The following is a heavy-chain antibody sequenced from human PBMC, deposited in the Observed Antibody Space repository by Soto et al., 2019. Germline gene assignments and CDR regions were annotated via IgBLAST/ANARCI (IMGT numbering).Heavy chain of an antibody. CDR1: GGTFSSYT. D-gene: IGHD6-13*01. CDR2: IIPILGIA. CDR3: ARAYSSSWRLLDY. J-gene: IGHJ4*02. Sequence: QVQLVQSGAEVKKPGSSVKVSCKASGGTFSSYTISWVRQAPGQGLEWMGRIIPILGIANYAQRFQGRVTITADKSTSTAYMELSSLRSEDTAVYYCARAYSSSWRLLDYWGQGTLVTVSS. V-gene: IGHV1-69*02.